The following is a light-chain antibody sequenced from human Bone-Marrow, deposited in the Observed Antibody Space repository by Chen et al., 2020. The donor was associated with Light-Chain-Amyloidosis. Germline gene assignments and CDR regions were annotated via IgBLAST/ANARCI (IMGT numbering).Light chain of an antibody. J-gene: IGLJ1*01. CDR2: EVT. CDR1: SSDVGGDNH. V-gene: IGLV2-14*01. Sequence: QSALTQPASVSGSPGQSITIPCTGTSSDVGGDNHVSWYQQHPDKAPKLMIYEVTNRPSWVPDRFSGSKSDNTASRTISGLQTEDEADYFCSSYTITNTLVFGSGTRVTVL. CDR3: SSYTITNTLV.